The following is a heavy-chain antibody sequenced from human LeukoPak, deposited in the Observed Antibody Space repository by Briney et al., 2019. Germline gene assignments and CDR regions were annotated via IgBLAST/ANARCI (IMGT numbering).Heavy chain of an antibody. D-gene: IGHD4-17*01. Sequence: SGGSLRLSCAASGFTFSSYGMSWVRQAPGKGLEWVSAISGSGGSTYYADSVKGRFTISRDNSKNTLYLQMNSLRAEDTAVYYCAKDSYGDYDEGPGEDYYYYYYMDVWGKGTTVTISS. J-gene: IGHJ6*03. CDR3: AKDSYGDYDEGPGEDYYYYYYMDV. V-gene: IGHV3-23*01. CDR2: ISGSGGST. CDR1: GFTFSSYG.